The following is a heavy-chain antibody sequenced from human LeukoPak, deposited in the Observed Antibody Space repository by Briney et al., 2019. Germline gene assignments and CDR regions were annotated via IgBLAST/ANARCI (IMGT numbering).Heavy chain of an antibody. J-gene: IGHJ4*02. Sequence: GGSLRLSCAASGFSFSDYYMSWIRQAPGKGLEWVSYISSSGSTIYYADSVKGRFTISRDNAKNSLYLQMNSLRAEDTAVYYCAREFQEYSYGAAGYWGQGTLVTVSS. D-gene: IGHD5-18*01. CDR3: AREFQEYSYGAAGY. V-gene: IGHV3-11*04. CDR1: GFSFSDYY. CDR2: ISSSGSTI.